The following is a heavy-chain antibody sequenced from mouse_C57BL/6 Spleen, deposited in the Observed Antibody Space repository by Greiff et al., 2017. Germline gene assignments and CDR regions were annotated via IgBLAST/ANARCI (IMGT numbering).Heavy chain of an antibody. CDR3: ARSKNWDCWCAY. Sequence: QVQLQQSGAELVRPGTSVKVSCKASGYAFTNYLIEWVKQRPGQGLEWIGVINPGSGGTNYNEKFKGKATLTADKSSSTAYMQLSSLTSEDSAVYFCARSKNWDCWCAYWDRGTGVTVSA. D-gene: IGHD4-1*01. V-gene: IGHV1-54*01. CDR2: INPGSGGT. J-gene: IGHJ3*01. CDR1: GYAFTNYL.